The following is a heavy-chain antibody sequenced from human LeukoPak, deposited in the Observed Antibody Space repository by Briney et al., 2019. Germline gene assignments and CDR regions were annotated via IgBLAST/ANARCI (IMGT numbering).Heavy chain of an antibody. CDR3: ARVVHGDYDILTGYYSWFDP. CDR2: IYHSGST. V-gene: IGHV4-30-2*01. J-gene: IGHJ5*02. D-gene: IGHD3-9*01. CDR1: GGSISSGGYP. Sequence: SQTLSLTCAVSGGSISSGGYPWSWIRQPPGKGLEWLGYIYHSGSTYYNPSLKSRVTISVDRSKNQFSLKLSSVTAADTAVYYCARVVHGDYDILTGYYSWFDPWGQGTLVTVSS.